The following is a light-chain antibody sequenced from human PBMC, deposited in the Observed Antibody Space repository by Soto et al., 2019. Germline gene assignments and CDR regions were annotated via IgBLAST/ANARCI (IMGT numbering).Light chain of an antibody. CDR3: QQYGTSPA. Sequence: EIVLTQSPDTLSLSPGERATLSCRASQSVRRNFLAWYQQKPGQAPRLLMYGGASRAAGIPDRFSGRGSGTDFTLTISRLEPEDFAVYYCQQYGTSPAFGPGTKVDIK. V-gene: IGKV3-20*01. J-gene: IGKJ3*01. CDR2: GGA. CDR1: QSVRRNF.